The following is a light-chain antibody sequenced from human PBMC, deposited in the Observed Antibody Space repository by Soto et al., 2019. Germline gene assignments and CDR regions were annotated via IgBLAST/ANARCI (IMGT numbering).Light chain of an antibody. CDR1: QGISNY. J-gene: IGKJ1*01. V-gene: IGKV1-16*01. Sequence: DIHMTQSPSSLSASVGDRVTITCRASQGISNYLGWYQQKPGKVPTSLIYSASSLQSGVPSIFSGSGSGTDFTLTIYDLQPDDFATYYCQQYYRYPWTFGQGTKVEIK. CDR3: QQYYRYPWT. CDR2: SAS.